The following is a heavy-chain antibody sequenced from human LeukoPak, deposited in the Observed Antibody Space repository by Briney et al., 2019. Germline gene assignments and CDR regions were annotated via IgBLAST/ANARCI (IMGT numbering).Heavy chain of an antibody. Sequence: ASVKVSCKASGYTFTGYYMHWVRQAPGQGLEWMGWINPNSGGTNYAQKFQGRVTMTRDTSISTAYMGLSRLRSDDTAVYYCARGGHIVVVTAIFWGQGTLVTVSS. CDR3: ARGGHIVVVTAIF. CDR2: INPNSGGT. V-gene: IGHV1-2*02. D-gene: IGHD2-21*02. J-gene: IGHJ4*02. CDR1: GYTFTGYY.